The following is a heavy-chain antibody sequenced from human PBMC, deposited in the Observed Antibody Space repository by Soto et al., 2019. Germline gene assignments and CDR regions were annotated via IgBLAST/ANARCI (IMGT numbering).Heavy chain of an antibody. J-gene: IGHJ5*01. V-gene: IGHV1-8*01. CDR2: MNPNSGNT. D-gene: IGHD2-21*01. Sequence: QVQLVQSGAEVKTPGASVKVPCKASGYTFATCDINWVRQAPGQGLEWMGWMNPNSGNTGYAQKFQGRLTMTRDTALSVAHMELSSLRNEDTAVYYCARSDGYNFNWLDSWGQGTLVTVSA. CDR1: GYTFATCD. CDR3: ARSDGYNFNWLDS.